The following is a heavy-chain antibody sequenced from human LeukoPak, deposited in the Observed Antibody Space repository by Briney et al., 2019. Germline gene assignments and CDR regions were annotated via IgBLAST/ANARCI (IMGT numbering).Heavy chain of an antibody. CDR1: GYTFTSYY. D-gene: IGHD3-22*01. CDR3: ARYRRRYYDSSGYYNYGMDV. CDR2: INPSGRST. Sequence: ASVKVSCKASGYTFTSYYMHWVRQAPGQGLEWMGIINPSGRSTSYAQKFQGRVTMTRDTSTSTVYMELSSLRSEDTAVYYCARYRRRYYDSSGYYNYGMDVWGQGTTVTVSS. V-gene: IGHV1-46*01. J-gene: IGHJ6*02.